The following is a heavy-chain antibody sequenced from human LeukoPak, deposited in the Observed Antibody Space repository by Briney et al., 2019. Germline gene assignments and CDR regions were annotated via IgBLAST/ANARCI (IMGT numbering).Heavy chain of an antibody. CDR2: IRYDGSKQ. Sequence: GQSMRLSCAASGFTFSSYGMHWVRQAPGKGLEWVAVIRYDGSKQNYADSVKGRFTISRNNSKNQLYLQMNSLRADDTAVYYCAKGANHYDSLFDYWGQGTLVTVSS. V-gene: IGHV3-33*06. J-gene: IGHJ4*02. CDR3: AKGANHYDSLFDY. CDR1: GFTFSSYG. D-gene: IGHD3-22*01.